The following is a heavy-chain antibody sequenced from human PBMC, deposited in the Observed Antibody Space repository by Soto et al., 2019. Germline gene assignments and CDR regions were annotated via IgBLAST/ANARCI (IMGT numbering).Heavy chain of an antibody. V-gene: IGHV1-18*03. J-gene: IGHJ4*02. CDR1: GYTFTSYG. Sequence: QVQLVQSGAEVKKPGASVKVSCKASGYTFTSYGIIWVRQAPGQGLEWMGWNSAYNGNTNSAQKLQGRVPMTSDTSTSTAYMELRSLRSEDMAVYYCARTTNYCSSTSCPDPEPFDCWGQGTLVTVSS. D-gene: IGHD2-2*01. CDR3: ARTTNYCSSTSCPDPEPFDC. CDR2: NSAYNGNT.